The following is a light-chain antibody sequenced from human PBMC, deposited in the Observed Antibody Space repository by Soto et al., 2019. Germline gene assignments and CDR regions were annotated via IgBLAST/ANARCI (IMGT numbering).Light chain of an antibody. V-gene: IGKV3-11*01. Sequence: DIVLTQSPATLSLSPGERASLSCRASQSVSKSLAWYQQKPGQPPRLLIYDASTRATGISARFTGSGSGTDFTLSISSLEPEDFAVYYCQQRASWPLLTFGGGTKVEIK. CDR1: QSVSKS. J-gene: IGKJ4*01. CDR2: DAS. CDR3: QQRASWPLLT.